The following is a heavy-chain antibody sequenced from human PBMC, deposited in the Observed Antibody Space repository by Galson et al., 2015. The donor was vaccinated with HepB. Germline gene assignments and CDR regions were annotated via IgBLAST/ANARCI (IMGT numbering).Heavy chain of an antibody. CDR2: IYYSGNT. Sequence: ETLSLTCTVSGGSISSSSYYWGWIRQPPGKGLEWIGNIYYSGNTYYDPSLKSRVTISVDTSKNQFSLKLSSVTAADTAVYYCARTYYYDSGTYWVYFDFWGQGTLVTVSS. V-gene: IGHV4-39*01. D-gene: IGHD3-10*01. CDR1: GGSISSSSYY. CDR3: ARTYYYDSGTYWVYFDF. J-gene: IGHJ4*02.